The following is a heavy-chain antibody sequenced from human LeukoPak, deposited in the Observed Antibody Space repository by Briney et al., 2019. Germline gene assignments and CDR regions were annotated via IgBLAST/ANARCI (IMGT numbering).Heavy chain of an antibody. CDR3: ARGLNWYYYYYMDV. CDR1: GGSFSGYY. J-gene: IGHJ6*03. V-gene: IGHV4-34*01. CDR2: INHSGST. Sequence: SETLSLTCTVYGGSFSGYYWSWIRQPPGKGLEWIGEINHSGSTNYNPSLKSRVTISVDTSKNQFSLKLSSVTAADTAVYYCARGLNWYYYYYMDVWGKGTTVTVSS. D-gene: IGHD1-20*01.